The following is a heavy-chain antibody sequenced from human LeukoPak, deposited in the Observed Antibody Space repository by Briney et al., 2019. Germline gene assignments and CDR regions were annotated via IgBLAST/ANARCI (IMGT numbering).Heavy chain of an antibody. CDR1: GGSISSYY. CDR3: ARTVKAGYSYH. J-gene: IGHJ2*01. D-gene: IGHD5-18*01. CDR2: IYYSGST. Sequence: PSETLSLTCTVSGGSISSYYWSWIRQPPGKGLEWIGYIYYSGSTNYNPSLKSRVTISVDTSKNQFSLKLSSVTAADTAVYYCARTVKAGYSYHWGRGTLVTVSS. V-gene: IGHV4-59*01.